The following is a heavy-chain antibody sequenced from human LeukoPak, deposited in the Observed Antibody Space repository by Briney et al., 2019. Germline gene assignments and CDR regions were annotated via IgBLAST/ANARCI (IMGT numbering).Heavy chain of an antibody. CDR2: IYTSGST. CDR1: GGSISRYY. D-gene: IGHD1-26*01. V-gene: IGHV4-4*07. Sequence: SETLSLTCTVSGGSISRYYWSWIRQPAGKGLEWIGRIYTSGSTNYNPSLKSRVTMSVDTSKNQFSLKLSSVTAADTAVYYCAREGSYYGYYYYMDVWGKGTTVTVSS. J-gene: IGHJ6*03. CDR3: AREGSYYGYYYYMDV.